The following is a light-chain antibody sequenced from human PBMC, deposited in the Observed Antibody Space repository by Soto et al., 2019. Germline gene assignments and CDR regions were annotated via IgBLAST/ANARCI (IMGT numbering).Light chain of an antibody. CDR2: RAS. J-gene: IGKJ4*01. Sequence: EIVMTQSPATLSVSPGERDTLSCRASQSVYINLAWYQHKPGQAPRLLIYRASTRATGFPARFSGGGSGTEFTLTISSLQSEDFSVYFCQQYSNWPLTFGGGTKVEIK. V-gene: IGKV3-15*01. CDR1: QSVYIN. CDR3: QQYSNWPLT.